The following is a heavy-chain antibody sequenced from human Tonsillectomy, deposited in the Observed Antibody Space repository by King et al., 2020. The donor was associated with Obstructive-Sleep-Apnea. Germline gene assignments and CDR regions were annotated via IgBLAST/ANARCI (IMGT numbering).Heavy chain of an antibody. Sequence: HVQLVESGGGVVQPGRSLRLSCAASGFTFSSYGMHWVRQAPGKGLEWVAVIWYDGSNKYYADSVKGRFTISRDNSKNKLYLQMNSLRAEDTAVYYCARDRLIVTGYLQAGYFDLWGRGTLVTVSS. D-gene: IGHD3-9*01. CDR1: GFTFSSYG. V-gene: IGHV3-33*01. CDR3: ARDRLIVTGYLQAGYFDL. J-gene: IGHJ2*01. CDR2: IWYDGSNK.